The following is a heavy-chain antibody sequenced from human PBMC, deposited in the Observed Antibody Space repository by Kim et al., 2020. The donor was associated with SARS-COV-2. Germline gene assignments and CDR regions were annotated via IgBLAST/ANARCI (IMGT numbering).Heavy chain of an antibody. Sequence: SETLSLTCTVSGGSIISYYWSWIRQPPGKGLEWIGYIYYSGSTNYNPSLKSRVTISVDTSKNQSSLKLSSVTAADTAVYYCARMRTLYYYYGMAVWGQGTTVTVAS. J-gene: IGHJ6*02. CDR1: GGSIISYY. CDR3: ARMRTLYYYYGMAV. CDR2: IYYSGST. V-gene: IGHV4-59*13.